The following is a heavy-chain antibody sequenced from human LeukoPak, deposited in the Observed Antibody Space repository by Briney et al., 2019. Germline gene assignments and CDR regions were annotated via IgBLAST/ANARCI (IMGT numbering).Heavy chain of an antibody. D-gene: IGHD3-10*01. CDR1: GFTFSSYA. CDR3: AKVRRGYYGSGVDY. J-gene: IGHJ4*02. V-gene: IGHV3-23*01. CDR2: ISGSGGST. Sequence: GGSLRLSCAASGFTFSSYAMSWVRQAPGKGLEWVSAISGSGGSTYYADSVKGRFTISRDNSKNTLYLKMNSLRAEDTAVYYCAKVRRGYYGSGVDYWGQGTLVTVSS.